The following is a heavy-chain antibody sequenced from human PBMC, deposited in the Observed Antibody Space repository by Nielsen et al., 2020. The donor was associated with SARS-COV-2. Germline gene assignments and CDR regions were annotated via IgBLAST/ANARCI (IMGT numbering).Heavy chain of an antibody. CDR1: ESTSIFNT. V-gene: IGHV3-30-3*01. CDR2: ISYEGSNR. D-gene: IGHD3-10*02. J-gene: IGHJ6*03. Sequence: GGPLRFSCQAFESTSIFNTFPWVARPPARGLEWLALISYEGSNRYHGDSVKGRFTISRDVSKNTLFLQMNSLEPEDTAVYFCARDQMFRAVHYFYHYNMDVWGKGTTVSVSS. CDR3: ARDQMFRAVHYFYHYNMDV.